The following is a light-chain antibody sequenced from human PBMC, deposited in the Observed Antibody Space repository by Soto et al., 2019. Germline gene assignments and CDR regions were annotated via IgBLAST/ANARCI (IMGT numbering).Light chain of an antibody. V-gene: IGLV2-14*01. J-gene: IGLJ2*01. Sequence: QSALTQPASVSESPGQSITISCTGTSSDVCGYNYVSWYQQYPGKAPKLMIYDVNNRPSGVSNRFSGSKSGNTASLTISGLQAEDEADYYCSSYTISTTVIFGGGTKLTVL. CDR3: SSYTISTTVI. CDR2: DVN. CDR1: SSDVCGYNY.